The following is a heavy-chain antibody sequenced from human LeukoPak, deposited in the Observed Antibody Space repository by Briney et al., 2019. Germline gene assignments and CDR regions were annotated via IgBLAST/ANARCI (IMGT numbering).Heavy chain of an antibody. Sequence: GASVKVSCKASGGTFSSYAISWVRQAPGQGLEWMRGIIPIFGTANYAQKFQGRVTITADESTSTAYMELSSLRSEDTAVYYCVVGDDILTGYPTDPDYYYYYGMDVWGKGTTVTVSS. V-gene: IGHV1-69*13. CDR1: GGTFSSYA. D-gene: IGHD3-9*01. CDR2: IIPIFGTA. CDR3: VVGDDILTGYPTDPDYYYYYGMDV. J-gene: IGHJ6*04.